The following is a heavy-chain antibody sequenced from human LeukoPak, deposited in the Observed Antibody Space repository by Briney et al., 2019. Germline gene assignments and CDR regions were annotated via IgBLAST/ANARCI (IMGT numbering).Heavy chain of an antibody. CDR2: IGGSGGST. Sequence: GGSLRLSCAASGFTFNSYAMSWVRQAPGKGLEWVSAIGGSGGSTYYADSVKGRFTISRDNSKNTLYLQMNSLRAEDTAVYYCARDLSYDFWSGYSLDYWGQGTLVTVSS. V-gene: IGHV3-23*01. J-gene: IGHJ4*02. CDR3: ARDLSYDFWSGYSLDY. CDR1: GFTFNSYA. D-gene: IGHD3-3*01.